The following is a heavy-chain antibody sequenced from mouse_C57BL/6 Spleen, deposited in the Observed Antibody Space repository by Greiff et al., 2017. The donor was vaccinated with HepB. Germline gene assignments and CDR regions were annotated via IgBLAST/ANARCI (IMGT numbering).Heavy chain of an antibody. CDR2: IYPGSGNT. J-gene: IGHJ4*01. CDR3: ARRAYGSSFYYAMDY. D-gene: IGHD1-1*01. CDR1: GYTFTDYY. Sequence: QVQLKKSGAELVRPGASVKLSCKASGYTFTDYYINWVKQRPGQGLEWIARIYPGSGNTYYNEKFKGKATLTAEESSSTAYMQLSSLTSEDSAVYFCARRAYGSSFYYAMDYWGQRTSVTVSS. V-gene: IGHV1-76*01.